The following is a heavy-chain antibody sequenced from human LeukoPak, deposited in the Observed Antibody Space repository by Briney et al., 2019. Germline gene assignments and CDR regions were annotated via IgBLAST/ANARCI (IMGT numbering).Heavy chain of an antibody. J-gene: IGHJ4*02. CDR2: INSDGSST. CDR3: AKASSGWSPFDY. CDR1: GFTFSSYW. D-gene: IGHD6-19*01. Sequence: GGSLRLSCAASGFTFSSYWMHWVRQAPGKGLEWVSRINSDGSSTNYADSVKGRFTISRDNPKNTLYLQMNSLRAEDTAVYYCAKASSGWSPFDYWGQGTLVTVSS. V-gene: IGHV3-74*01.